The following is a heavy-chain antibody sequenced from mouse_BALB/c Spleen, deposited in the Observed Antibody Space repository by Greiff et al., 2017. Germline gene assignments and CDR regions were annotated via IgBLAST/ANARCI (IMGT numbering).Heavy chain of an antibody. J-gene: IGHJ4*01. D-gene: IGHD1-2*01. CDR2: INPNYDST. V-gene: IGHV1-18*01. CDR1: GYTFTGYN. Sequence: VQLQESGAELVKPGASVKISCKASGYTFTGYNMDWVKQSPGKSLEWIGDINPNYDSTSYNQKFKGKATLTVDKSSSTAYMELRSLTSEDTAVYDGARRTTAYAMDYWGQGTSVTVSS. CDR3: ARRTTAYAMDY.